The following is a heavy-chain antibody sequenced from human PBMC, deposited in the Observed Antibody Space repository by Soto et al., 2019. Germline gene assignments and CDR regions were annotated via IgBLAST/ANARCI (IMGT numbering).Heavy chain of an antibody. V-gene: IGHV3-53*01. CDR1: GFTVNNYQ. CDR2: IYSGGVT. CDR3: ARDPSTTGYYGLDV. J-gene: IGHJ6*02. Sequence: GGSLRLSGAASGFTVNNYQMNWVRHAPGKGLEWVSVIYSGGVTYYPDSVKGRFTTIRDTSKNTVYLQMNSLRADDTAMYYCARDPSTTGYYGLDVWGQGTTVTVSS.